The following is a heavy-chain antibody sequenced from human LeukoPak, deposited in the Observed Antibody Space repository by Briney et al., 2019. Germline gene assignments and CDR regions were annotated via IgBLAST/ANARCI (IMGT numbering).Heavy chain of an antibody. V-gene: IGHV3-74*01. CDR3: ARITMVRGRAP. D-gene: IGHD3-10*01. CDR2: ISGDGNNT. CDR1: GFPLSTYW. Sequence: GGSLRLSCAASGFPLSTYWMHWVRQAPGQGLVWVSRISGDGNNTNYADSVKGRFTISRDDAKNTLYLQMNSLRAEDTAMYYCARITMVRGRAPWGQGTLVTVSS. J-gene: IGHJ5*02.